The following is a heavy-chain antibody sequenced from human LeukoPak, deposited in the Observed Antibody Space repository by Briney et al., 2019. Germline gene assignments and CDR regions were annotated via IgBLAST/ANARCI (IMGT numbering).Heavy chain of an antibody. J-gene: IGHJ3*02. CDR3: ATDHRDGQKDDAFDI. Sequence: GGSLRLSCAASGFNVSSNYMNWVRQAPGKGLEWVSVIYSGGRTYYADSVKGRFTISRDNSKNTLYLQMNSLRAEDTAVYYCATDHRDGQKDDAFDIWGQGTMVTVSS. CDR2: IYSGGRT. V-gene: IGHV3-66*01. D-gene: IGHD5-24*01. CDR1: GFNVSSNY.